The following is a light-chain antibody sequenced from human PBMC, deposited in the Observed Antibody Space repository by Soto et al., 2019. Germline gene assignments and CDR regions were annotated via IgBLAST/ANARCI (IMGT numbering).Light chain of an antibody. V-gene: IGKV3-15*01. Sequence: EIVMTQSPATLSVSPGERATLSCRASQSVSSNLAWYQQKPGQAPRLLIYGASTRATGIPTRFSGSGSGTECTITISSLQSEDFAVYYCQQYNNWPPTFGQGTKVEIK. CDR1: QSVSSN. CDR3: QQYNNWPPT. J-gene: IGKJ1*01. CDR2: GAS.